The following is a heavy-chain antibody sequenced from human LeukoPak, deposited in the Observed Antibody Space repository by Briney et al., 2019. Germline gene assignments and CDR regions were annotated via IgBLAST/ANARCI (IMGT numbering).Heavy chain of an antibody. CDR1: GFPFSTYI. J-gene: IGHJ5*02. CDR3: ARDYEGDL. V-gene: IGHV3-21*01. Sequence: PGGSLRLSCAAAGFPFSTYIMNWVRQAPGKGLEWVSSISGSSGYIYYADSVRGRSTISRNNAMNSLYLQMDSLRGDDTAVYYCARDYEGDLWGQGTLVTVSS. D-gene: IGHD3-22*01. CDR2: ISGSSGYI.